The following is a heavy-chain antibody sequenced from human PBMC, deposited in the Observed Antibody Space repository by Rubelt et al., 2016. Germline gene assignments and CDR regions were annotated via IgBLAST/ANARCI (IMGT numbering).Heavy chain of an antibody. CDR3: ASDTAMAE. CDR1: GFTFSSYA. V-gene: IGHV3-30*04. CDR2: ISYDGSNK. J-gene: IGHJ4*02. D-gene: IGHD5-18*01. Sequence: QLVESGGGVVQPGRSLRLSCAASGFTFSSYAMHWVRQAPGKGLEWVAVISYDGSNKYYADSVKGRFTISRDNSKNTLYLQMNSLRAEDTAVYYCASDTAMAEWGQGTLVTVSS.